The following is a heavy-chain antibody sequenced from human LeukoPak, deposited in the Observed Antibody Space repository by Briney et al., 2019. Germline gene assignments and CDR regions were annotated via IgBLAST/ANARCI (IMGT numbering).Heavy chain of an antibody. CDR1: GGSISSYY. CDR3: ARDLDYYYGMDV. CDR2: VYYSGST. V-gene: IGHV4-59*01. J-gene: IGHJ6*02. Sequence: KPSETLSLTCTVSGGSISSYYWSWIRQPPGKGLEWIGYVYYSGSTNYNPSLKSRVTISVDTSKNQFSLKLSSVTAADTAVYYCARDLDYYYGMDVWGQGTTVTVSS.